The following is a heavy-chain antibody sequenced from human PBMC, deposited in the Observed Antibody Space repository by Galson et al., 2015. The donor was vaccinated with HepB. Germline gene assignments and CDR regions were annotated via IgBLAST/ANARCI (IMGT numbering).Heavy chain of an antibody. Sequence: SLRLSCAASGFTFSNYNINWVRQAPGKGLEWVSSISGGWTHIYYADSVQGRFTISRDNAKNSLYLQMNGLRAEDTAMYYCARTYYYDSSGYYEGGDDYWGRGTLVTVSS. J-gene: IGHJ4*02. CDR2: ISGGWTHI. CDR1: GFTFSNYN. CDR3: ARTYYYDSSGYYEGGDDY. D-gene: IGHD3-22*01. V-gene: IGHV3-21*01.